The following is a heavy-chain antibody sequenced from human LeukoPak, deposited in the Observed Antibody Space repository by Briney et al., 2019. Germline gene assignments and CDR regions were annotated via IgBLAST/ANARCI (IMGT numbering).Heavy chain of an antibody. J-gene: IGHJ4*02. CDR1: GFTFRNYW. V-gene: IGHV3-7*03. CDR3: ARHPNSNWDY. Sequence: QSGGSLRLSCGVSGFTFRNYWMTWVRQVPGKGLEWVVNINEGGNEKNYVDSVKGRFTVSRDNAQNSLYLQMNSLRVEDTAVYYCARHPNSNWDYWGQGTLVTVSS. CDR2: INEGGNEK. D-gene: IGHD1-1*01.